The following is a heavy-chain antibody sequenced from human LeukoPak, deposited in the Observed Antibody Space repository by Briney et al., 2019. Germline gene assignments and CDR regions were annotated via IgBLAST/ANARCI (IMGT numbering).Heavy chain of an antibody. D-gene: IGHD6-13*01. CDR3: ARVRVFSSRSWYRLYYRRVV. Sequence: SETLSLTCAAYGGSFSGYYWSWIRQPPGKGLEWIGEINHSGSTNYNPSLKSRVTISVNTSKNKFSLMQSTVTTADTAGLYYARVRVFSSRSWYRLYYRRVVWGQGTTVSVSS. CDR1: GGSFSGYY. J-gene: IGHJ6*02. V-gene: IGHV4-34*01. CDR2: INHSGST.